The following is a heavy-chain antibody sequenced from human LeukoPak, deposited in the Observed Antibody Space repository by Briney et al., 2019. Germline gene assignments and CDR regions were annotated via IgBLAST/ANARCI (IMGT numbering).Heavy chain of an antibody. V-gene: IGHV4-39*07. CDR1: GGSISSGSYY. J-gene: IGHJ4*02. CDR3: ARARWLFGGSYYFDY. D-gene: IGHD3-16*01. Sequence: SETLSLTCTVSGGSISSGSYYWGWIRQPPGKGLEWIGSIYYSGSTYYNPSLKSRVTISVDTSKNQFSLKLSSVTAADTAVYYCARARWLFGGSYYFDYWGQGTLVTVSS. CDR2: IYYSGST.